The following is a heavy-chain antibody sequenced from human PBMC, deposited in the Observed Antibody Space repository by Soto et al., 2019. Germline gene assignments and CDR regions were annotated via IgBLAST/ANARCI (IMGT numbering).Heavy chain of an antibody. CDR2: ISPSGGST. V-gene: IGHV1-46*01. Sequence: QVQLVQSGAEVKKPGASVKVSCKASGYTFTDYYMHWVRQAPGQGLEWMGIISPSGGSTYAQKFQGRVTVTRDTSTSKVYMALTSLSSEDTAVYYCARDGSSDWLTWFDPRGQGTLVTVSS. CDR3: ARDGSSDWLTWFDP. CDR1: GYTFTDYY. D-gene: IGHD6-19*01. J-gene: IGHJ5*02.